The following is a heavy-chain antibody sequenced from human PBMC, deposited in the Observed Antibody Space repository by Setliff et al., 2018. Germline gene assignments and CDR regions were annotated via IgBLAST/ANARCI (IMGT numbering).Heavy chain of an antibody. CDR3: ARLMQYSSSWHDFQRPGYYFDY. CDR2: ISAYNGNT. D-gene: IGHD6-13*01. V-gene: IGHV1-18*01. Sequence: GASVKVSCKASGYTFTSYGISWVRQAPGQGLEWMGWISAYNGNTNYAQKLQGRVTMTTDTSTSTAYMELRSLRSDDTAVYYCARLMQYSSSWHDFQRPGYYFDYWGQGTLVTVSS. CDR1: GYTFTSYG. J-gene: IGHJ4*02.